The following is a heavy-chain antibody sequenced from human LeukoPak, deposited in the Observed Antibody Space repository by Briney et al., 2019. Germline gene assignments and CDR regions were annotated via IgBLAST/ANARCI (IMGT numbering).Heavy chain of an antibody. Sequence: ASVEVSCKASGYTFTSYGISWVRQAPGQGLEWMGWISAYNGNTNYAQKLQGRVTMTTDTSTSTAYMELRSLRSDDTAVYYCARDKGWAGSSWRSYYYYGMDVWGQGTTVTVSS. CDR2: ISAYNGNT. J-gene: IGHJ6*02. D-gene: IGHD6-13*01. CDR3: ARDKGWAGSSWRSYYYYGMDV. CDR1: GYTFTSYG. V-gene: IGHV1-18*01.